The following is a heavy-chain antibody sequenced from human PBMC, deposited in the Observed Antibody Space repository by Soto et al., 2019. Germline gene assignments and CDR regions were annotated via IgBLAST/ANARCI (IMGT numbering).Heavy chain of an antibody. J-gene: IGHJ6*02. D-gene: IGHD2-2*01. CDR3: AVSSSAKTYYYYGMDV. CDR2: ISSSGSTI. CDR1: GFTFSSYE. V-gene: IGHV3-48*03. Sequence: GGSLRLSCGASGFTFSSYEMNWVRQAPGKGLEWVSYISSSGSTIYYADSVKGRFTISRDNAKNSLYLQMNSLRAEDTAVYYCAVSSSAKTYYYYGMDVWGQGTTVTVSS.